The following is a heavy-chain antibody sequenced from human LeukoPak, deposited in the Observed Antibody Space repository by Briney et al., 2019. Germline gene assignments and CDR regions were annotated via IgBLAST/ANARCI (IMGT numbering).Heavy chain of an antibody. CDR2: IYSGGST. J-gene: IGHJ4*02. D-gene: IGHD4-17*01. V-gene: IGHV3-53*01. CDR3: ARGYGDYGKYYFDS. CDR1: GFTVNCKY. Sequence: GSLRLSCSGSGFTVNCKYMGWVRQASGRGLEWVSIIYSGGSTYYADSVKGRFTISRANAKNSLYLQMNSLRAEDTAVYYCARGYGDYGKYYFDSWGQGTLVTVSS.